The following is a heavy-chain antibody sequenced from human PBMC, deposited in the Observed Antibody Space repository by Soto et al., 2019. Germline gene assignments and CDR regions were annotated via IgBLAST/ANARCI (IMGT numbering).Heavy chain of an antibody. V-gene: IGHV4-39*01. CDR2: IYHSGST. CDR3: ARLAYGGDMDV. CDR1: GGSISRSTYY. D-gene: IGHD4-17*01. Sequence: QLQLQESGPGLVKPSETLSLICTVSGGSISRSTYYWGWIRQPPGKGLEWIGRIYHSGSTYYNPSLKSRVTISVDTSKDQFSLKLSSVTAADTAVYYCARLAYGGDMDVWGQGTTVTVSS. J-gene: IGHJ6*02.